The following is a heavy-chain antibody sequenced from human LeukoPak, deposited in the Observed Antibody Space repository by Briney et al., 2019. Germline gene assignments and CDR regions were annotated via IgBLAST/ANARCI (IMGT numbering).Heavy chain of an antibody. D-gene: IGHD1-26*01. Sequence: GGSLRLSCAASGVTFSGSAMQWVRQAPGKGLEWVGRIRSKDNNYATPYAASVKARFTNSRDDSKKTTYLQMNSLETEVTDVDHCGRWVERDSGYCDYWGQGILVTVSS. J-gene: IGHJ4*02. CDR3: GRWVERDSGYCDY. CDR2: IRSKDNNYAT. CDR1: GVTFSGSA. V-gene: IGHV3-73*01.